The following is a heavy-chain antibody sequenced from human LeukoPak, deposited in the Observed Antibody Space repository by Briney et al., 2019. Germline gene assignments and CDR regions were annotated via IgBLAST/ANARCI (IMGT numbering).Heavy chain of an antibody. CDR3: ANKLIVATIWAFDY. V-gene: IGHV3-30*18. CDR1: GFTFSSYG. Sequence: GGSLRLSCAASGFTFSSYGMHWVRQAQGKGLEWLAVISYDVSNKYYADSGKGRFTISRDNSKNTLYLQMNSLRAEDTAVYYCANKLIVATIWAFDYWGQGTLVTVSS. D-gene: IGHD5-12*01. CDR2: ISYDVSNK. J-gene: IGHJ4*02.